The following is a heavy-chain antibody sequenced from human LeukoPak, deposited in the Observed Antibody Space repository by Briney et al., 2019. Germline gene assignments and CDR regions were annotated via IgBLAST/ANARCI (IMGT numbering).Heavy chain of an antibody. V-gene: IGHV3-23*01. Sequence: AGGSLRLSCAASGFTFSSYAMSWVRQAPGEGLEWVSGISGSGDRTYYADPVKGRFTISRDNAKNSLSLQMNSLRADDAAVYYCARASSKQLAGYLPDGFDIWGQGTMVTVSS. D-gene: IGHD3-9*01. CDR1: GFTFSSYA. CDR3: ARASSKQLAGYLPDGFDI. CDR2: ISGSGDRT. J-gene: IGHJ3*02.